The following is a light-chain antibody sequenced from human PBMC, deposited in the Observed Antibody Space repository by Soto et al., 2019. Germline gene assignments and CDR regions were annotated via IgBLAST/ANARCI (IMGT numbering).Light chain of an antibody. CDR1: QSISNW. CDR2: KAS. V-gene: IGKV1-5*03. J-gene: IGKJ2*01. CDR3: QQYGSTSNT. Sequence: DIQMTQSPSTLSAFIGDRVTITCRASQSISNWLAWYQQKPGKAPKLLIYKASTTESGVPSRFSGSGSGTDFTLTISRLLPDDFATYYCQQYGSTSNTFGQGTKLDLK.